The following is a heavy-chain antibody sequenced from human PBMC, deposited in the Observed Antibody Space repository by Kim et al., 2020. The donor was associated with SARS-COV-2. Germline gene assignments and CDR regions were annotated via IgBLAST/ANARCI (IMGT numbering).Heavy chain of an antibody. J-gene: IGHJ6*02. CDR3: ARPLGGARGYYYGMDV. V-gene: IGHV4-39*01. Sequence: SETLSLTCTVSGGSISSSSYYWGWIRQPPGKGLEWIGSIYYSGSTYYNPSLKSRVTISVDTSKNQFSLKLSSVTAADTAVYYCARPLGGARGYYYGMDVWGQGTTVTVSS. CDR1: GGSISSSSYY. CDR2: IYYSGST. D-gene: IGHD1-26*01.